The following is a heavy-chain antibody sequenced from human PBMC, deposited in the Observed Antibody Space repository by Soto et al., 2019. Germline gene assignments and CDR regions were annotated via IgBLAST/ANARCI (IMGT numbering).Heavy chain of an antibody. J-gene: IGHJ4*02. D-gene: IGHD1-20*01. V-gene: IGHV1-3*01. CDR3: ARGITLPTPLDY. CDR1: GYTFPSYA. CDR2: INAGNGNT. Sequence: ASVKVSCKASGYTFPSYAMHWVRQAPGQRLEWMGWINAGNGNTKYSQKFQGRVTITRDTSASTAYMELSSLRSEDTAVYYCARGITLPTPLDYWGQGTLVTFSS.